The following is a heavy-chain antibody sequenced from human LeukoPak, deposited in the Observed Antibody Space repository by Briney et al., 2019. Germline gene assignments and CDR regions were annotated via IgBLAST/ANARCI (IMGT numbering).Heavy chain of an antibody. V-gene: IGHV1-18*04. CDR2: ISAYNGNT. CDR1: GYTFTSYG. J-gene: IGHJ4*02. D-gene: IGHD3-16*02. CDR3: ARGAPLRLGELSLGQHDY. Sequence: ASVKVSCKASGYTFTSYGISWVRQAPGQGLEWMGWISAYNGNTNYAQKLQGRVTMTTDTSTSTAYMELRSLRSDDTAVYYCARGAPLRLGELSLGQHDYWGQGTLVTVSS.